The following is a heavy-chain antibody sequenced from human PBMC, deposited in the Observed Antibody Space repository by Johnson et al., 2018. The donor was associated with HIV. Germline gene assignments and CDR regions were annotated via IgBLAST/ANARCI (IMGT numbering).Heavy chain of an antibody. D-gene: IGHD6-13*01. CDR1: GFTFDDYG. Sequence: VQLVESGGGVVRPGGSLRLSCAASGFTFDDYGMSWVRQAPGKGLEWVSGINWNGGSTGYADSVQGRFTISRANAKNSLYLQMNSLRAEDTALYYCARDVGITTAGGAFDIWGQGTMVTVSS. CDR2: INWNGGST. CDR3: ARDVGITTAGGAFDI. V-gene: IGHV3-20*04. J-gene: IGHJ3*02.